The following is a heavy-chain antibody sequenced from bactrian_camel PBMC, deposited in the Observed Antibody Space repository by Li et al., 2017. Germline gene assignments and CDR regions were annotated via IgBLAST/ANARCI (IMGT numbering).Heavy chain of an antibody. D-gene: IGHD3*01. Sequence: HVQLVESGGGSVQAGGSLTLSCAASGFTFIDSAMSWVRRPPGEGLEWVSRITDREATYYADSVKGRFTISRDNAKNILYLQMNSLKPEDTAMYYCAADSRYGYCLGYSPFQYNYYGQGTQVTVS. V-gene: IGHV3S7*01. CDR3: AADSRYGYCLGYSPFQYNY. J-gene: IGHJ4*01. CDR1: GFTFIDSA. CDR2: ITDREAT.